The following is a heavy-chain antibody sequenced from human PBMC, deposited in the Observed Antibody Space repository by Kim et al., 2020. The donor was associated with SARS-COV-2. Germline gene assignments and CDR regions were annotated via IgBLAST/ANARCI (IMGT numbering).Heavy chain of an antibody. CDR3: ARDMYYGSGSYFDAFDI. CDR1: GYTFTSYA. D-gene: IGHD3-10*01. CDR2: INTNTGNP. V-gene: IGHV7-4-1*02. J-gene: IGHJ3*02. Sequence: ASVKVSCKASGYTFTSYAMNWVRQAPGQGLEWMGWINTNTGNPTYAQGFTGRFVFSLDTSVSTAYLQISSLKAEDTAVYYCARDMYYGSGSYFDAFDIWGQGTMVTVSS.